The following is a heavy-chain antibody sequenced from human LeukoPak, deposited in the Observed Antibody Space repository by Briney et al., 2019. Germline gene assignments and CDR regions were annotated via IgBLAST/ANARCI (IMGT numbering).Heavy chain of an antibody. V-gene: IGHV4-39*01. D-gene: IGHD3-3*01. CDR2: IYYSGST. CDR3: ARHVGPALRFVDP. J-gene: IGHJ5*02. Sequence: SETLSLTCTVSAGSIGSGSSYWGWIRQPPGKGLEWIGSIYYSGSTYYNPSLKSRVTISVDTFKSQFSLKLSSVTAADTAVYYCARHVGPALRFVDPWGQGTLVTVSS. CDR1: AGSIGSGSSY.